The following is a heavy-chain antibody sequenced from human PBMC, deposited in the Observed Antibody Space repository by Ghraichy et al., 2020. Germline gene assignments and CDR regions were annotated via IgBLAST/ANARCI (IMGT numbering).Heavy chain of an antibody. CDR1: GFTFSNYW. Sequence: GESLNISCAASGFTFSNYWMHWVRQAPGKGLVWVSRINSDGSSTSYADSVKGRFTISRDNAKNTLYLQMNSLRAEDTAVYYCATGQGGWWNYLNYWGQGTLVTVSS. J-gene: IGHJ4*02. CDR3: ATGQGGWWNYLNY. D-gene: IGHD2-15*01. V-gene: IGHV3-74*01. CDR2: INSDGSST.